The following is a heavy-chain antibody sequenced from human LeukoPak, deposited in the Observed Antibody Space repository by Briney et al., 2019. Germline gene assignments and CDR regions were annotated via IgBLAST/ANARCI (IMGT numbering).Heavy chain of an antibody. CDR1: GYTFTGYY. Sequence: GASVKVSCKASGYTFTGYYMHWVRQAPGQGLEWMGWINPNSGGTNYAQKFQGRVTMTRDTSISTAYMELSRLRSDDTAVYYCAREGDYDFWSGYVDVWGKGTTVTVSS. V-gene: IGHV1-2*02. J-gene: IGHJ6*04. CDR3: AREGDYDFWSGYVDV. CDR2: INPNSGGT. D-gene: IGHD3-3*01.